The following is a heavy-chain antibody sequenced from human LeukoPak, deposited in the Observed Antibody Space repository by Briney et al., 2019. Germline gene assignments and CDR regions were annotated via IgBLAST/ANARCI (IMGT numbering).Heavy chain of an antibody. CDR2: IYYSGST. Sequence: PSETLSLTCTVSGGSISSYYWSWIRQPPGKGLEWIGYIYYSGSTNYNPSLKSRVTISVDTSKNQFSLKLSSVTAADTAVYYCARHTSRGYSYGYSFDYWGQGTLVTVSS. CDR3: ARHTSRGYSYGYSFDY. J-gene: IGHJ4*02. CDR1: GGSISSYY. V-gene: IGHV4-59*08. D-gene: IGHD5-18*01.